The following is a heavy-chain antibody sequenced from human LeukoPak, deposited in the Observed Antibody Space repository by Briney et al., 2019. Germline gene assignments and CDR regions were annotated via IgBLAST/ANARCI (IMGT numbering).Heavy chain of an antibody. D-gene: IGHD1-26*01. Sequence: GGSLRLSCAASGFIFDDYGMSWVRQAPGKGLEWVSGISWNGGSTGYADSVKGRFTISRDNAKNSLYLQMNSLRAEDTAVYYCARVRGVGATTRFDYWGQGTLVTVSS. CDR3: ARVRGVGATTRFDY. J-gene: IGHJ4*02. CDR1: GFIFDDYG. CDR2: ISWNGGST. V-gene: IGHV3-20*04.